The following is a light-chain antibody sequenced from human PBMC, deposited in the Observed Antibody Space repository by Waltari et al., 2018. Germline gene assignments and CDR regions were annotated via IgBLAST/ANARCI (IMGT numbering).Light chain of an antibody. CDR3: MQAKFWPWT. V-gene: IGKV2-30*02. CDR2: QVS. Sequence: EVEMTQSPLTLPVTLGPPASISCRSTQSLVHTDGSTYVSWYHQRPGQSPRRLIYQVSKRDSGVPDRFSGSGSGTDFTLDISRVEAEDLGFYYCMQAKFWPWTFGQGTEVEIK. CDR1: QSLVHTDGSTY. J-gene: IGKJ1*01.